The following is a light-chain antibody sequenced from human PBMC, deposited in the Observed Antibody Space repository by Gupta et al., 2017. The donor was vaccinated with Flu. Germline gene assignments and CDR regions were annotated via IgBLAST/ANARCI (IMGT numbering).Light chain of an antibody. Sequence: QSALTPPASVSGSPGQSLTISCTGTYSDLGGYNYVSWYQQHPGKAPKLLIYEGTSRPSGVSNRFSGSKSANTASLTISGLQAEDEADYYCSSHTSSNTLLFGRGTRVTVL. CDR1: YSDLGGYNY. J-gene: IGLJ2*01. CDR2: EGT. V-gene: IGLV2-14*01. CDR3: SSHTSSNTLL.